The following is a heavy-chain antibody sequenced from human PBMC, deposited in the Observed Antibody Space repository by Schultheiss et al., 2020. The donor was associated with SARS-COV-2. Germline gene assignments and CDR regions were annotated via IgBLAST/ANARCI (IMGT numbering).Heavy chain of an antibody. CDR1: GGSFSGYY. V-gene: IGHV4-59*01. CDR2: IYYSGST. Sequence: GSLRLSCAVYGGSFSGYYWGWIRQPPGKGLEWIGYIYYSGSTNYNPSLKSRVTISVDTSKNQFSLKLSSVTAADTAVYYCAREVYQPGGAWYYYYGMDVWGQGTTVTVSS. CDR3: AREVYQPGGAWYYYYGMDV. D-gene: IGHD2-2*01. J-gene: IGHJ6*02.